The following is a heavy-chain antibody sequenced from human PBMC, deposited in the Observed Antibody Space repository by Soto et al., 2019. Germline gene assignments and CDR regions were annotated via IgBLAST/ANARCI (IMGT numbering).Heavy chain of an antibody. Sequence: QVQLVQSGAEVKKPGSSVKVSCKASGGTFSSYAISWVRQAPGQGLEWMGGIIPIFGTANYAQKFQGRVTITADESTSTAYMERSSLRSEDTAVYYCARQALRYGYYYYGMDVWGQGTTVTVSS. D-gene: IGHD3-16*01. V-gene: IGHV1-69*01. J-gene: IGHJ6*02. CDR3: ARQALRYGYYYYGMDV. CDR2: IIPIFGTA. CDR1: GGTFSSYA.